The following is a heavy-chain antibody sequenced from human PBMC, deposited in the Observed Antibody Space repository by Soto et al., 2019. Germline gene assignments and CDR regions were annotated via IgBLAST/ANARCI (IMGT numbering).Heavy chain of an antibody. D-gene: IGHD6-13*01. CDR1: GFTFSSYA. CDR3: AKDLLSEAAAEASFPDY. J-gene: IGHJ4*02. CDR2: ISGSGGST. V-gene: IGHV3-23*01. Sequence: GGSLRLSCAASGFTFSSYAMSWVRQAPGKGLEWVSAISGSGGSTYYADSVKGRFTISRDNSKNTLYLQMNSLRAEDTAVYYCAKDLLSEAAAEASFPDYWGQGTLVTVSS.